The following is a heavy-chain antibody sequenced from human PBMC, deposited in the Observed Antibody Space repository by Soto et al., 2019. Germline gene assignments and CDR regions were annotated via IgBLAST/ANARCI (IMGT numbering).Heavy chain of an antibody. CDR1: GYSFTSYW. D-gene: IGHD6-6*01. CDR2: IYPGDSDT. J-gene: IGHJ6*02. V-gene: IGHV5-51*01. CDR3: ARSIAAPRGYHYYGMDV. Sequence: GVSLKISCKGSGYSFTSYWIVWVRQMPGKGLEWMGIIYPGDSDTRYSPSFQGQVTISADKSISTAYLQWSSLKASDTAMYYCARSIAAPRGYHYYGMDVWGQGTTVTVSS.